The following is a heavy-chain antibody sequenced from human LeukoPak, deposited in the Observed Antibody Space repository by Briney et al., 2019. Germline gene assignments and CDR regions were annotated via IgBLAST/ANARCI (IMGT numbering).Heavy chain of an antibody. CDR3: ARAKKGGYSYGTPFDY. CDR1: GGSFSGYY. CDR2: INHSVST. Sequence: SETLSLTCAVYGGSFSGYYWSWIRQPPGKGLEWIGEINHSVSTNYSPSLKSRVTISVDTSKNQFSLKLSSVTAADTAVYYCARAKKGGYSYGTPFDYWGQGTLVTVSS. V-gene: IGHV4-34*01. J-gene: IGHJ4*02. D-gene: IGHD5-18*01.